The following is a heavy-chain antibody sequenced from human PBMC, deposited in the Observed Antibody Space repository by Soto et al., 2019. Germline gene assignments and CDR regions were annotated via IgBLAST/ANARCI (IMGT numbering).Heavy chain of an antibody. V-gene: IGHV4-34*01. CDR1: GGSFSGYY. Sequence: SETLSLTCAVYGGSFSGYYWSWIRQPPGKGLEWIGEINHSGSTSYNPSLKSRVTISVDTSQNQVSLKLASVTAADTAVYYCLTQGFGPLHGLVDVWGQGTTVTVSS. CDR2: INHSGST. J-gene: IGHJ6*02. CDR3: LTQGFGPLHGLVDV. D-gene: IGHD3-10*01.